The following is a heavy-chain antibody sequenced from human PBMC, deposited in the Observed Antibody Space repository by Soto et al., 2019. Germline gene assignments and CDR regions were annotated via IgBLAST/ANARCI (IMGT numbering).Heavy chain of an antibody. CDR1: GFTFRNFA. Sequence: GGSLRLSCAASGFTFRNFAMTWVRQAPGKGLEWVSGISGSGRMTYYAHSVKGRFTISRDNVNDTLYLQMNNLRAEDSGLYYCTRGPRPISTGTGAYWGQGTQVTVSS. V-gene: IGHV3-23*01. CDR2: ISGSGRMT. D-gene: IGHD3-10*01. J-gene: IGHJ4*02. CDR3: TRGPRPISTGTGAY.